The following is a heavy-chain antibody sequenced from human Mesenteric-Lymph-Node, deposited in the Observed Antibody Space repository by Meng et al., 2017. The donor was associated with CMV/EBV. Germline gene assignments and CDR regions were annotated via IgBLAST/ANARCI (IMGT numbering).Heavy chain of an antibody. CDR1: GFTFSSYG. V-gene: IGHV3-30*19. CDR2: IWYDGSNK. D-gene: IGHD5-18*01. CDR3: ARGIGYSYGSPPYGMDV. Sequence: GESLKISCAASGFTFSSYGMHWVRQAPGKGLEWVAVIWYDGSNKYYADSVKGRFTISRDNSKNTLYLQMNSLRAEDTAVYYYARGIGYSYGSPPYGMDVWGQGTTVTVSS. J-gene: IGHJ6*02.